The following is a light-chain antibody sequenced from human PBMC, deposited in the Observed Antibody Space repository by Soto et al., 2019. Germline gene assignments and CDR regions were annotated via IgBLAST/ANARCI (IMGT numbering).Light chain of an antibody. CDR3: QHYNSYSEA. CDR2: DAS. V-gene: IGKV1-5*02. CDR1: QSISNY. Sequence: DLPMTQSQSSILVSVADRVTSIAWASQSISNYVNWYQQKPGKAPKFLIYDASSLESGVPSRFSGSGSGTEFTLTISSLQPDDFATYYCQHYNSYSEAFGQGTRLEIK. J-gene: IGKJ5*01.